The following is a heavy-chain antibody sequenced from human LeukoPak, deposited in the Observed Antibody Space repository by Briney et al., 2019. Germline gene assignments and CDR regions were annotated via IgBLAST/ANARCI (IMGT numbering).Heavy chain of an antibody. D-gene: IGHD1-7*01. J-gene: IGHJ3*02. CDR2: IYYTGST. V-gene: IGHV4-59*08. CDR3: ARGGGDNWNFRAFDI. Sequence: PSETLSLTCTVSGDSVTNFYWSWIRQPPGKGLEWIAYIYYTGSTNYNPSLKSRATISVDTTKNQFSLKLTSVTAADTAVYYCARGGGDNWNFRAFDIWGQGTMVTVSS. CDR1: GDSVTNFY.